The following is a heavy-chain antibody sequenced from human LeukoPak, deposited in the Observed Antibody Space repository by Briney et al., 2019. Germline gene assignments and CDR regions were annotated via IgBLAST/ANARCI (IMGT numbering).Heavy chain of an antibody. Sequence: GSLRLSCAASGFTFSSYAMSWVRQAPGKGLEWVSAISGSGGGTYYADSVKGRFTISRDNSKNTLYLQMNSLRAEDTAVYYCAKRTGSSSWNPFDYWGQGTLVTVSS. D-gene: IGHD6-13*01. CDR1: GFTFSSYA. CDR2: ISGSGGGT. J-gene: IGHJ4*02. V-gene: IGHV3-23*01. CDR3: AKRTGSSSWNPFDY.